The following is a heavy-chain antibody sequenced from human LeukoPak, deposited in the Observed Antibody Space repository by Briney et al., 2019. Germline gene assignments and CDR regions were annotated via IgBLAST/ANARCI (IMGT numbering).Heavy chain of an antibody. CDR2: ISVSGASR. CDR3: AKVKITMIVVVVTTNGFFDY. D-gene: IGHD3-22*01. Sequence: GGSLRLSCAASGFSFSDYAMSWVRQAPGKGPEWVSGISVSGASRYYEDSVKGRFTISRDNAKNTLYLQMNSLSAEDTAVYYCAKVKITMIVVVVTTNGFFDYWGQGTLVTVSS. CDR1: GFSFSDYA. V-gene: IGHV3-23*01. J-gene: IGHJ4*02.